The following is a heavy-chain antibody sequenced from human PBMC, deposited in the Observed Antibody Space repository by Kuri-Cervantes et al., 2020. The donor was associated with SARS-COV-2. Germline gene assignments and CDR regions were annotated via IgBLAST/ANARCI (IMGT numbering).Heavy chain of an antibody. J-gene: IGHJ6*03. V-gene: IGHV4-4*07. Sequence: SETLSLTCTVSGGSISSYYWSWIRQPAGKGLEWIGRIYTSGSTNYNPSLKSRVTISVDTSKNQFSLRLSSVTAADTAVYYCVNGYYYYMDVWGKGTTVTVSS. CDR2: IYTSGST. CDR3: VNGYYYYMDV. CDR1: GGSISSYY.